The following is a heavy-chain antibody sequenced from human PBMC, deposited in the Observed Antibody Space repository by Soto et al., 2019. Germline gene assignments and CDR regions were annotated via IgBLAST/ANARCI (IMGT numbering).Heavy chain of an antibody. Sequence: GASVKVSCKASGYTFTSYGISWVRQAPGQGLEWMGWISAYNGNTNYAQKLQGRVTMTTDTSTSTAYMELRSLRSDDTAVYYCARDLCGYDEGCFDYWGQGTLVTVSS. CDR1: GYTFTSYG. CDR2: ISAYNGNT. V-gene: IGHV1-18*01. J-gene: IGHJ4*02. CDR3: ARDLCGYDEGCFDY. D-gene: IGHD5-12*01.